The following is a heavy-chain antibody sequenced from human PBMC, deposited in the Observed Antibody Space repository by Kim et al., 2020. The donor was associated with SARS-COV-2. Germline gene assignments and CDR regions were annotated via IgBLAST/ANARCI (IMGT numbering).Heavy chain of an antibody. V-gene: IGHV1-18*01. D-gene: IGHD3-10*01. CDR3: ARDLFSGEIDY. J-gene: IGHJ4*02. CDR1: GYTFTSYG. Sequence: ASVKVSCKASGYTFTSYGISWVRQAPGQGLEWMGWISVYNGNTNYAQKIQGRVTMTTDTSTSTAYMELRSLRSDDTAVYYCARDLFSGEIDYWGQGTLVTVSS. CDR2: ISVYNGNT.